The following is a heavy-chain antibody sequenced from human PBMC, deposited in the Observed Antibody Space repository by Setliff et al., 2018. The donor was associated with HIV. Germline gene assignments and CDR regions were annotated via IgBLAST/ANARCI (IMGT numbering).Heavy chain of an antibody. V-gene: IGHV3-74*01. D-gene: IGHD1-26*01. CDR2: INSDGSST. Sequence: GGSLRLSCAASGFTFSSYWMHWVRQAPGKGLVWVSRINSDGSSTSYADSVKGRFTIPRDNAKNTLYLQMNSLRAEDTAVYFCGRDSGGYRGYMDVWGKGTTVTVSS. CDR3: GRDSGGYRGYMDV. CDR1: GFTFSSYW. J-gene: IGHJ6*03.